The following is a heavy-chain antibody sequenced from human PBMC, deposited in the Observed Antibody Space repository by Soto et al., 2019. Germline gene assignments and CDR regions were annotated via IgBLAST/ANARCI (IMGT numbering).Heavy chain of an antibody. CDR2: ISAYNGNT. V-gene: IGHV1-18*01. CDR3: ASTVITFGGVIATFDY. J-gene: IGHJ4*02. Sequence: ASVKVSCKASGYTFTSYGISWVRQAPGQGLEWMGWISAYNGNTNYAQKLQGRVTMTTDTSTSTAYMELRSLRSDDTAVYYCASTVITFGGVIATFDYWGQGTLVTVSS. CDR1: GYTFTSYG. D-gene: IGHD3-16*02.